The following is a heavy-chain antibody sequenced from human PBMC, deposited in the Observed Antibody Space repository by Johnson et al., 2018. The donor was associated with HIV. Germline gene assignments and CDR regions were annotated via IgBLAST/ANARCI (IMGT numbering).Heavy chain of an antibody. CDR3: ARWGVVTPHAFDI. Sequence: QVQLVESGGGVVQPGRSLRLSCAASGFTFSSYAMHWVRQAPGKGLEWVAVISYDGSNKYYADSVKGRFTISRDNSKNSLSLQMNSLRAEDTAVYYCARWGVVTPHAFDIWGQGTMVTVSS. V-gene: IGHV3-30*14. J-gene: IGHJ3*02. D-gene: IGHD4-23*01. CDR1: GFTFSSYA. CDR2: ISYDGSNK.